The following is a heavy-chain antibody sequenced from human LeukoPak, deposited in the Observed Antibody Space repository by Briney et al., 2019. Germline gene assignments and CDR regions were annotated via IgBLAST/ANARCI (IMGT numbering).Heavy chain of an antibody. V-gene: IGHV1-2*02. CDR3: ARDYYGSGSYEGDY. Sequence: GASVKVSCKASGYTFTGYYMHWVRQAPGQGLEWMGWINPNSGGTNYAQKFQGKVTMTRDTSISTAYMELSRLRSDDTAVYYCARDYYGSGSYEGDYWGQGTLVTVSS. CDR2: INPNSGGT. CDR1: GYTFTGYY. D-gene: IGHD3-10*01. J-gene: IGHJ4*02.